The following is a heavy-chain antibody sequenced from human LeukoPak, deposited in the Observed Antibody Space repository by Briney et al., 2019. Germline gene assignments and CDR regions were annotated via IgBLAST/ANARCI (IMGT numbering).Heavy chain of an antibody. CDR1: GGTFSSYA. Sequence: GASVKVSCKSSGGTFSSYAIIWVRQAPGQGLEWMGGIIPIFGTANYAQKFQGRVTITADESTSTAYMELSSLRSEDTAVYYCARSTYGDRQNFDYWGQGTLVTVSS. J-gene: IGHJ4*02. V-gene: IGHV1-69*01. CDR2: IIPIFGTA. CDR3: ARSTYGDRQNFDY. D-gene: IGHD4-17*01.